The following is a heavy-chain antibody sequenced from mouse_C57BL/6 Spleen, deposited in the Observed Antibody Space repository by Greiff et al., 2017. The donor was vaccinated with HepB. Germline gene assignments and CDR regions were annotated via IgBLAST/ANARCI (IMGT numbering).Heavy chain of an antibody. Sequence: QVQLKQSGAELAKPGASVKLSCKASGYTFTSYWMHWVKQRPGQGLEWIGYINPSSGYTKYNQKFKDKATLTADKSSSTAYMQLSSLTYEDSAVYYCASYYDYDGYAMDYWGQGTSVTVSS. CDR3: ASYYDYDGYAMDY. CDR2: INPSSGYT. D-gene: IGHD2-4*01. V-gene: IGHV1-7*01. J-gene: IGHJ4*01. CDR1: GYTFTSYW.